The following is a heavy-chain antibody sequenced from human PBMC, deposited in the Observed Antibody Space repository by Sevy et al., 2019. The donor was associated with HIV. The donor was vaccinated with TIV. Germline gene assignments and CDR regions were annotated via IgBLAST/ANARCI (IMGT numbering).Heavy chain of an antibody. D-gene: IGHD3-10*01. Sequence: SETLSLTCTVSGGSISSYYWSWIRQPPGKGLEWIGYIYYSGITNYNPSLKSRVTISVDTSNNQFSLKLSSVTAADTALYYCATMNYSGSAPGSGFDPWGQGTLVTVSS. CDR2: IYYSGIT. J-gene: IGHJ5*02. CDR3: ATMNYSGSAPGSGFDP. V-gene: IGHV4-59*01. CDR1: GGSISSYY.